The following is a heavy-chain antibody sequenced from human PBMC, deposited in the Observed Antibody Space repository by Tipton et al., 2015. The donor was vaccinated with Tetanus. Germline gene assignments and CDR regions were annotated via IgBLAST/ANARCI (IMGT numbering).Heavy chain of an antibody. J-gene: IGHJ4*02. CDR2: ITKSSSTK. CDR1: GFPFSSYN. V-gene: IGHV3-48*01. D-gene: IGHD3-10*01. CDR3: ARDSWFGEASDY. Sequence: SLRLSCAASGFPFSSYNMIWVRQAPGKGLEWLAYITKSSSTKYYADSVKGRFTISRDNAENTLYLQINSLTLEDTAVYYCARDSWFGEASDYWGQGTLVTVSS.